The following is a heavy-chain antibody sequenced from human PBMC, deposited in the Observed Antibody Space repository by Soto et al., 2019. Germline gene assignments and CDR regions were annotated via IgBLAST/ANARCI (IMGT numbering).Heavy chain of an antibody. CDR1: GITFSNYA. CDR3: AKEGGGGTAMVTSYFDY. V-gene: IGHV3-23*01. J-gene: IGHJ4*02. Sequence: EVQLLESGGGLVQPGGSLRLSCAASGITFSNYALSWVRQAPGKGLEWVAGFSGSGTGTYYADSVKGRFTISRDNSKSSVYLHMNSLRAVATAIYYCAKEGGGGTAMVTSYFDYWGQGTLVTVSS. D-gene: IGHD5-18*01. CDR2: FSGSGTGT.